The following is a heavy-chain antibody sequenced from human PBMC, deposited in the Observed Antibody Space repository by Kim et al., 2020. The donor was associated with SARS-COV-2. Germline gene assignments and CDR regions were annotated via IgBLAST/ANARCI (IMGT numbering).Heavy chain of an antibody. J-gene: IGHJ4*02. V-gene: IGHV3-23*01. CDR3: AKGCDTDCHRFGS. D-gene: IGHD2-21*02. Sequence: FYADDVKGRFAISRDNYKNILYLQMDSLGVEDTDLYYCAKGCDTDCHRFGSWGQGTLDTVSS.